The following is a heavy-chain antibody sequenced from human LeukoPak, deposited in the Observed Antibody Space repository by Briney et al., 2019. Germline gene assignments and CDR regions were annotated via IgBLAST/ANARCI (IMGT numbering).Heavy chain of an antibody. CDR3: ATTGGDIYYYYMDV. D-gene: IGHD3-16*01. CDR1: GDTFSRYA. V-gene: IGHV1-69*13. Sequence: GASVKVSCKASGDTFSRYAISWVRQAPGQGLEWMGGIIPVLSTANYAQKFQGRVTITADESTSTTYMELSSLKSEDTAVYYCATTGGDIYYYYMDVWGKGTTVTISS. CDR2: IIPVLSTA. J-gene: IGHJ6*03.